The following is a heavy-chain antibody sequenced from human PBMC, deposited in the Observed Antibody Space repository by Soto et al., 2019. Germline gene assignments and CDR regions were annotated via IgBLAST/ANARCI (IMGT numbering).Heavy chain of an antibody. V-gene: IGHV3-23*01. J-gene: IGHJ4*02. CDR3: AKKPLSGSYFDH. CDR2: ISYNGVNT. D-gene: IGHD3-10*01. CDR1: GFDFSEYA. Sequence: EVQLFESGGGLVQPGGSLRLSCAASGFDFSEYALIWVRQAPAKGLEWVSSISYNGVNTYYADSLKGRFTISRDNSKNTLYLEMDSLRAEDTAVYYWAKKPLSGSYFDHWGQGTLVTFSS.